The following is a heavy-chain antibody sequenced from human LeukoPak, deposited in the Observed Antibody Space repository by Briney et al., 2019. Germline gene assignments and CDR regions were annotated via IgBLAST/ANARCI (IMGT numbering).Heavy chain of an antibody. CDR3: ARARERYYYGSGSYYKGSSFDP. V-gene: IGHV3-21*04. CDR2: ISSSSYI. J-gene: IGHJ5*02. D-gene: IGHD3-10*01. CDR1: GFTFSSYS. Sequence: GGSLRLSCAASGFTFSSYSMNWVRQAPGKGLEWVSSISSSSYIYYADSVKGRFTISRDNAKNSLYLQMNSLRAEDTALYHCARARERYYYGSGSYYKGSSFDPWGQGTLVTVSS.